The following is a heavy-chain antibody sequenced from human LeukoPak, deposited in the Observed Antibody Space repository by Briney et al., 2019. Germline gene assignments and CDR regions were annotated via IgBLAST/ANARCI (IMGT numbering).Heavy chain of an antibody. V-gene: IGHV1-24*01. D-gene: IGHD3-3*01. CDR2: FDPEDGET. J-gene: IGHJ4*02. CDR3: ATVKYDFWSGPFDY. Sequence: GSVKVSCKVSGYTLTELSMHWVRQAPGKGLEWMGGFDPEDGETIYAQKFQGRVTMTEDTSTDTAYMELSSLRSEDTAVYYCATVKYDFWSGPFDYWGQGTPVTVSS. CDR1: GYTLTELS.